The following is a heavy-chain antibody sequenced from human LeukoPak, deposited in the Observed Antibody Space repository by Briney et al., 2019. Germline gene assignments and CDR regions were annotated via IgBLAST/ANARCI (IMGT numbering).Heavy chain of an antibody. CDR1: GFAVNSNY. D-gene: IGHD3-22*01. V-gene: IGHV3-53*01. J-gene: IGHJ6*02. Sequence: PGGSLRLSCAASGFAVNSNYMSWVRQAPGKRLEWVSVIYSGGSTYYADSVKGRFTISRDNSKNTLYLQMNSLRAEDTAVYYCARGVGYYDSSGYRDNYYYYGMDVWGQGTTVTVSS. CDR3: ARGVGYYDSSGYRDNYYYYGMDV. CDR2: IYSGGST.